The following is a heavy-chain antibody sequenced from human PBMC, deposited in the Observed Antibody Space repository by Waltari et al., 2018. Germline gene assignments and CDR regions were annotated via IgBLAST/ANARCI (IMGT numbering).Heavy chain of an antibody. V-gene: IGHV3-21*03. Sequence: EVSLVESGGKVVKPGGSLRLSCATSGFFFNNFGLNWFRQAPGKGLDWVATISRSGNIIYYGQAVEGRFTISRDNAKKSVFLQMNSLRADDTATYYCARSRRGDYYDPSSHWGQGTLVTVSS. CDR2: ISRSGNII. J-gene: IGHJ4*02. CDR3: ARSRRGDYYDPSSH. D-gene: IGHD3-16*01. CDR1: GFFFNNFG.